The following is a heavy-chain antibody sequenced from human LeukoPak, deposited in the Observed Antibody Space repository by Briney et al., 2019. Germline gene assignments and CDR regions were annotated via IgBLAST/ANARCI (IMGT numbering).Heavy chain of an antibody. CDR1: GDSVSSGNYY. V-gene: IGHV4-31*03. J-gene: IGHJ4*02. CDR2: IHYSGNT. Sequence: SGPTLVKPSETLSLTCIVSGDSVSSGNYYWSWIRLPPGKGLEWIGYIHYSGNTYYNPSLKSRVTIAVDTSKNQFSLKMNSVTAADTALYYCARDTSAEGYLDYWGQGTLVTVSS. CDR3: ARDTSAEGYLDY.